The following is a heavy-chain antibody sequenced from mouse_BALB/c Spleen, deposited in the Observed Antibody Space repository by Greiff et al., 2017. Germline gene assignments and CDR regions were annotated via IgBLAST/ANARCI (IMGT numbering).Heavy chain of an antibody. V-gene: IGHV3-6*02. D-gene: IGHD1-1*01. CDR2: ISYDGSN. J-gene: IGHJ3*01. CDR1: GYSITSGYY. Sequence: EVQLQESGPGLVKPSQSLSLTCSVTGYSITSGYYWNWIRQFPGNKLEWMGYISYDGSNNYNPSLKNRISITRDTSKNQFFLKLNSVTTEDTATYYCARGDYGNWFAYWGQGTLVTVSA. CDR3: ARGDYGNWFAY.